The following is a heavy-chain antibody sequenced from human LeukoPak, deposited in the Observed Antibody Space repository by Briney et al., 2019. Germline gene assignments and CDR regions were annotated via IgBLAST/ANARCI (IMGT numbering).Heavy chain of an antibody. V-gene: IGHV4-30-2*01. D-gene: IGHD3-10*01. CDR1: GGSISSGGYS. J-gene: IGHJ4*02. Sequence: PSETLSLTCDVSGGSISSGGYSWSWIRQPPGKGLEWIGYIYHNGNTYYNPSLQSRVTMSVDRSKNQFSLKLTSVTAADTAVYYCARGPGGPGMCYFDYWGQGNLVTVSS. CDR3: ARGPGGPGMCYFDY. CDR2: IYHNGNT.